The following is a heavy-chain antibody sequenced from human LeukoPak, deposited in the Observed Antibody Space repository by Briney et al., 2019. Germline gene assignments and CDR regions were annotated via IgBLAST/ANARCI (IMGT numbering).Heavy chain of an antibody. V-gene: IGHV4-34*01. CDR1: GGSISSYY. CDR2: IHHSGGT. Sequence: PSETLSLTCTVSGGSISSYYWTWIRQPLGKRLEWIGEIHHSGGTNSNPSLKNRVTMSIDMSKNQFSLKLKSVTAADTAVYYCARATASGSGRAYDHWAQGNLVPVSS. CDR3: ARATASGSGRAYDH. D-gene: IGHD3-10*01. J-gene: IGHJ4*02.